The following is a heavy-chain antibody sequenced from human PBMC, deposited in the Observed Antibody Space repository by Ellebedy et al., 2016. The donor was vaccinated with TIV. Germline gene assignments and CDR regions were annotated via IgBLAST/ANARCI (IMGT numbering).Heavy chain of an antibody. CDR1: GGSVDTYF. J-gene: IGHJ6*02. V-gene: IGHV4-59*02. Sequence: MPSETLSLTCSIYGGSVDTYFWSWVRQSPEKGLAWIGHIYHTGTTNYNPSRETRVTITLDTSRRQFSLRLSSVTAADTAVYFCARGPSSPYYGMDVWGQGTTVTVSS. CDR3: ARGPSSPYYGMDV. CDR2: IYHTGTT.